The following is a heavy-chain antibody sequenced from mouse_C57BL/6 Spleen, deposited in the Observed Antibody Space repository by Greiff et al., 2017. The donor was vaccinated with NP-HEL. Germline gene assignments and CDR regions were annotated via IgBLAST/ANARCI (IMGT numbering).Heavy chain of an antibody. CDR2: ISSGSSTI. J-gene: IGHJ2*01. V-gene: IGHV5-17*01. CDR1: GFTFSDYG. Sequence: EVNLVESGGGLVKPGGSLKLSCAASGFTFSDYGMHWVRQAPEKGLEWVAYISSGSSTIYYADTVKGRFTISRDNAKNTLFLQMTSLRSEDTAMNYGERAGLGRHFDYWGQGTTLTVSS. D-gene: IGHD4-1*01. CDR3: ERAGLGRHFDY.